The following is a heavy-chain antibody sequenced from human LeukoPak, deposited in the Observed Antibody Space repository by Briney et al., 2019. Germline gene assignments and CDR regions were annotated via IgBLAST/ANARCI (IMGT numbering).Heavy chain of an antibody. D-gene: IGHD2-15*01. Sequence: TSETLSLTCAVYGGSFSGYYWSWIRQPPGKGLEWIGEINHSGSTNYNPSLKSRVTISVDTSKNQFSLKLTSMTAADTAMYYCAREGCSGGSCYSGNVLDIWGQGTMVTVSS. J-gene: IGHJ3*02. CDR1: GGSFSGYY. CDR2: INHSGST. CDR3: AREGCSGGSCYSGNVLDI. V-gene: IGHV4-34*01.